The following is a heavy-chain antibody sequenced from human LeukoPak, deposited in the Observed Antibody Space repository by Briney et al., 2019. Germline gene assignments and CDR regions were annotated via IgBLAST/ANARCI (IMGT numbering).Heavy chain of an antibody. V-gene: IGHV4-4*02. J-gene: IGHJ4*02. CDR3: ARDGGFGELLPTGDY. CDR1: GGSISSSNW. Sequence: SETLSLTCAVSGGSISSSNWWRLVRQPPGKGLEWIGEIYHSGSTNYNPSLKSRVTISVDKSKNQFSLKLSSVTAADTAVYYCARDGGFGELLPTGDYWGQGTLVTVSS. CDR2: IYHSGST. D-gene: IGHD3-10*01.